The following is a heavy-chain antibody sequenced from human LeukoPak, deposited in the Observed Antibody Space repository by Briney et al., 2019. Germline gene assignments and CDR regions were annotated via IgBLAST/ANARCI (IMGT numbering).Heavy chain of an antibody. J-gene: IGHJ5*02. Sequence: SETLSLTCTVSGYSISSGYYWGWIRQPPGKGLEWIGSIYHSGSTYYNPSLKSRVTISVDTSKNQFSLKLSSVTAADTAVYYCARVPGGFGERRWFDPWGQGTLVTVSS. V-gene: IGHV4-38-2*02. D-gene: IGHD3-10*01. CDR2: IYHSGST. CDR1: GYSISSGYY. CDR3: ARVPGGFGERRWFDP.